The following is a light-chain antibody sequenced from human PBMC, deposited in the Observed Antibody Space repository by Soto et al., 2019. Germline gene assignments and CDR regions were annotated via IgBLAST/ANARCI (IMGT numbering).Light chain of an antibody. CDR3: QQYKSYPIT. J-gene: IGKJ4*01. CDR1: QSVSSN. CDR2: GAS. Sequence: EIVMTQSPAALSVSPGERATLSCRASQSVSSNLAWYQQKPGQAPRLLISGASTRATGIPARLSGSGSGTEFTLTISSLQPEDFATYYCQQYKSYPITFGGGTKVDIK. V-gene: IGKV3-15*01.